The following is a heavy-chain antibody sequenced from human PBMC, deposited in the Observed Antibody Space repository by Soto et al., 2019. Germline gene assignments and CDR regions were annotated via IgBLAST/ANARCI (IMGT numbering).Heavy chain of an antibody. J-gene: IGHJ6*02. CDR2: INHSGTI. CDR1: GGSFSGYY. V-gene: IGHV4-34*01. D-gene: IGHD2-21*02. CDR3: ARADRTLVTSYSLDV. Sequence: KTSETLSLTCAVYGGSFSGYYWTWIRQPPGKGPEWIGEINHSGTINFNPSLKSRLTISLDTSKKHFSLKLSSVTDADTAAYYCARADRTLVTSYSLDVWGQGTTVTVSS.